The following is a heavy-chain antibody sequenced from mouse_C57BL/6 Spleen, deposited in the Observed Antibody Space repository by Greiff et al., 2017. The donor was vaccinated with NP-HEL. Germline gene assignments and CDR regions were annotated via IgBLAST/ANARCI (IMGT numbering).Heavy chain of an antibody. J-gene: IGHJ2*01. CDR2: IDPETGGT. Sequence: VKLVESGAELVRPGASVTLSCKASGYTFTDYEMHWVKQTPVHGLEWIGAIDPETGGTAYNQKFKGKAILTADKSSSTAYMELRSLTSEDSAVYYCTLSTKYYFDYWGQGTTLTVSS. D-gene: IGHD2-1*01. V-gene: IGHV1-15*01. CDR1: GYTFTDYE. CDR3: TLSTKYYFDY.